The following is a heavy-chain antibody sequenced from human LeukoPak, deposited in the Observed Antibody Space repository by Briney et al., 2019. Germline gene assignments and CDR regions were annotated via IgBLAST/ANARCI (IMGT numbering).Heavy chain of an antibody. D-gene: IGHD4-17*01. CDR1: GFTFSGSA. CDR2: IKSKAAIYAT. V-gene: IGHV3-73*01. CDR3: TTYGDYAPGSDY. Sequence: GGSLRLSCAASGFTFSGSAIHWVRQASGKGLEWVGRIKSKAAIYATAYAASVKGRFTISRDDSENTAYLQMNSLKTEVTAVYYCTTYGDYAPGSDYWGQGTLVTVSS. J-gene: IGHJ4*02.